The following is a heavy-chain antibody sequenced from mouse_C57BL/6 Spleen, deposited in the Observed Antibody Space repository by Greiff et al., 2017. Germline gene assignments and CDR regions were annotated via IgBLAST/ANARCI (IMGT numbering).Heavy chain of an antibody. Sequence: EVQLQQSGPELVQPGASVKISCKASGYTFTDYYMNWVKQSHGKSLEWIGDINPNNGGTSYNQKFKGKATLTVDKSSSTAYMELRSLTSEDSAVYYCAIYSNYVGFDYWGQGTTLTVSS. D-gene: IGHD2-5*01. CDR2: INPNNGGT. CDR1: GYTFTDYY. CDR3: AIYSNYVGFDY. J-gene: IGHJ2*01. V-gene: IGHV1-26*01.